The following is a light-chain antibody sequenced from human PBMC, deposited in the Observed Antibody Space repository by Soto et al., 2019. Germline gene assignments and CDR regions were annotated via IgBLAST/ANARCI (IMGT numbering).Light chain of an antibody. J-gene: IGKJ2*01. V-gene: IGKV1-5*03. CDR2: KAS. CDR3: KQNSSYPYT. CDR1: QSISSW. Sequence: DIQMTQSPATLSASVGDRVTITCRASQSISSWLAWYQQKPGKAPKLLIYKASSLESGVPSRFSGSGSGTDFTLTISSLQPDDFATYYCKQNSSYPYTFGQGTKLEIK.